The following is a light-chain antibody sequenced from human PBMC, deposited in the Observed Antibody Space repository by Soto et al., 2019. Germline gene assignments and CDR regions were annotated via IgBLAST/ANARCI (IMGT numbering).Light chain of an antibody. Sequence: EIVLTQCPATLSVSPGERATLSWGASQSVSGDLAWYHNKPGQAPRLLIYDASTRALDTPARLAGSGAGTEFTITISSMQSEDFAVYLCQQYNNWTITFGHGTRLEIK. CDR2: DAS. J-gene: IGKJ5*01. V-gene: IGKV3-15*01. CDR1: QSVSGD. CDR3: QQYNNWTIT.